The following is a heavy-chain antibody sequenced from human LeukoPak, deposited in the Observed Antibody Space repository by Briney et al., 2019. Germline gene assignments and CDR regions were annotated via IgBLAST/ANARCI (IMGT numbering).Heavy chain of an antibody. V-gene: IGHV3-48*01. J-gene: IGHJ4*02. D-gene: IGHD5-18*01. Sequence: GGSLRLSCAASGFIFSNYNMNWVRPTPGKGLEWLSYISSSSGTIYYADSVKGRFTNSGDNAKNSLYLQMNSLRAEDTAVYYCARALGYSYGYAVDYWGQGTLVTVAP. CDR3: ARALGYSYGYAVDY. CDR2: ISSSSGTI. CDR1: GFIFSNYN.